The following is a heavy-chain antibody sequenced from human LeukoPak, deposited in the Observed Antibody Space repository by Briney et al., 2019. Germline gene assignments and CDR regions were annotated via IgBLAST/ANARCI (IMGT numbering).Heavy chain of an antibody. CDR3: ARDPPRRFDL. V-gene: IGHV3-7*01. CDR1: GFTFSSCW. CDR2: IVEDGSET. J-gene: IGHJ4*02. Sequence: PGGSLRLSCATSGFTFSSCWMTWVRQAPGKGLEWVASIVEDGSETYYLDSVKGRFTFSRDNAKNSLYLQMNNLRGEDTAVYYCARDPPRRFDLWGQGTLVTVSS.